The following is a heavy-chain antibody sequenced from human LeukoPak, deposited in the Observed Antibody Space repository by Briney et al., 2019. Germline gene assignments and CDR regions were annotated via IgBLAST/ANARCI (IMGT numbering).Heavy chain of an antibody. Sequence: SETLSLTCAVSGGSISSGGYSWSWIRQPPGKGLEWIGYIYHSGSTYYNPSLKSRVTISVDKSKNQFSLKLSSVTAADTAVYYCARASYSSGWHGDYWGQGTLVTVSS. V-gene: IGHV4-30-2*01. CDR2: IYHSGST. J-gene: IGHJ4*02. D-gene: IGHD6-19*01. CDR3: ARASYSSGWHGDY. CDR1: GGSISSGGYS.